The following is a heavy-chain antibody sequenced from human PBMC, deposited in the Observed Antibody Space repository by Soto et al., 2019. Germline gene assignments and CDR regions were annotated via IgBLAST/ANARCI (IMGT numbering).Heavy chain of an antibody. CDR3: ARTYYFGSGSYYCALDL. CDR1: GGSFSGYY. CDR2: INHGGST. V-gene: IGHV4-34*01. J-gene: IGHJ5*02. D-gene: IGHD3-10*01. Sequence: QVQLQQWGAGLLKSSETLSLTCAVYGGSFSGYYWTWIRQPPGKGLEWIGEINHGGSTNYNPSLKSRVTISANTSKNQFSLNLSSVTAADTAVYYCARTYYFGSGSYYCALDLWGQGTLVTVSS.